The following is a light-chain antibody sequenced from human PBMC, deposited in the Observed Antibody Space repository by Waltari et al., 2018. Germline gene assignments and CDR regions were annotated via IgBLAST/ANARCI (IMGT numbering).Light chain of an antibody. Sequence: QSALTQPASVSGSPGQSITISCTGTSTAVGGYNRVSWYQQYTGKTTKLMIYEVDNRPSGVSYRFSGSKSGNTASLTISGLQAEDEADYYCCSYTSGTTRYVFGTGTGVTV. V-gene: IGLV2-14*01. CDR1: STAVGGYNR. J-gene: IGLJ1*01. CDR2: EVD. CDR3: CSYTSGTTRYV.